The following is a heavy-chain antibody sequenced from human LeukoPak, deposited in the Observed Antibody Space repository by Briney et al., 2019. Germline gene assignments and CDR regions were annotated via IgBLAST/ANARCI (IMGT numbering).Heavy chain of an antibody. Sequence: PSETLSLTCTVSGGSISSYYWSWIRQPPGKGLEWIGYIYYSGSTNCNPSLKSRVTISVDTSKNQFSLKLSSVTAADTAVYYCARSFYGDYRRDGWFDPWGQGTLVTVSS. CDR3: ARSFYGDYRRDGWFDP. V-gene: IGHV4-59*01. CDR2: IYYSGST. J-gene: IGHJ5*02. D-gene: IGHD4-17*01. CDR1: GGSISSYY.